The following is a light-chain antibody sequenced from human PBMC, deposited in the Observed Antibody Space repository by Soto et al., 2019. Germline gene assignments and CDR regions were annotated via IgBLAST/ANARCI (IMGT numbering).Light chain of an antibody. J-gene: IGLJ2*01. Sequence: QSALTQPASVSGSPGQTITISCTGTSSDVGGYNYVCWYQQHPGKAPKLLIYDVSNRPSGVSNRFSGSKSGNTASLTISGLPAEDEDYYYCSSYTSSSTRVFGGGTKLTVL. CDR3: SSYTSSSTRV. CDR2: DVS. CDR1: SSDVGGYNY. V-gene: IGLV2-14*01.